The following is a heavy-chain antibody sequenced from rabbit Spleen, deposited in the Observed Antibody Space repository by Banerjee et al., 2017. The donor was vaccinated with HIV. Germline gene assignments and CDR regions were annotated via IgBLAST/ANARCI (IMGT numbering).Heavy chain of an antibody. CDR1: GFSFNSGYD. J-gene: IGHJ4*01. CDR3: AREDILVAGSFNL. Sequence: EESGGGLVKPGASLTLTCKASGFSFNSGYDMCWVRQAPGKGLEWIACIFNGDGSTYYASWVNGRFTISRSTSLNTVTLQMTSLTAADTATYFCAREDILVAGSFNLWGQGTLVTVS. V-gene: IGHV1S47*01. D-gene: IGHD4-1*01. CDR2: IFNGDGST.